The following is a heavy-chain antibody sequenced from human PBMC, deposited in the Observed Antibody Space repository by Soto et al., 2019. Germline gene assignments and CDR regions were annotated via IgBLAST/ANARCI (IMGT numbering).Heavy chain of an antibody. J-gene: IGHJ4*02. D-gene: IGHD1-26*01. CDR2: IFGGGNDP. CDR3: AKMEGMGIWQYHFDY. CDR1: GFPFSSFA. Sequence: GGSLRLSCAASGFPFSSFAMGWVRQAPGKGLEWVSTIFGGGNDPYYADSVKGRLTISRDNSNNMLYLQMNSLRAEDTALYYCAKMEGMGIWQYHFDYWGQGTLVTVSS. V-gene: IGHV3-23*01.